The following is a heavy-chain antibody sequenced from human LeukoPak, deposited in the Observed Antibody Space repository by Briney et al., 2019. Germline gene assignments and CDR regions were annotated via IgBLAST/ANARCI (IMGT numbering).Heavy chain of an antibody. CDR3: ARQSISGSSLSYFDY. J-gene: IGHJ4*02. CDR1: GGSISSYY. D-gene: IGHD3-22*01. V-gene: IGHV4-59*01. Sequence: PSETLSLTCTVSGGSISSYYWSWIRQPPGKGLEWIGNIYDSGSTNYNPSLKSRVIISVDTSKNQCSLKLSSVTAADTAVYYCARQSISGSSLSYFDYWGQGTLVNVSS. CDR2: IYDSGST.